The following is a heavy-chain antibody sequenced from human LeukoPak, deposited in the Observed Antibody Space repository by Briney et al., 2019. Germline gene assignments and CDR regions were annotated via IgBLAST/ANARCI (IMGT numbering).Heavy chain of an antibody. CDR3: ARGDIVATRGFYYFDY. Sequence: ASVKVSCKASGYTFTSYGISWVRQAPGQGLEWMGWISAYNGNTNYAQKLQGGVTMTTDTSTSTAYMELRSLRSDDTAVYYCARGDIVATRGFYYFDYWGQGTLVTVSS. D-gene: IGHD5-12*01. CDR1: GYTFTSYG. CDR2: ISAYNGNT. V-gene: IGHV1-18*04. J-gene: IGHJ4*02.